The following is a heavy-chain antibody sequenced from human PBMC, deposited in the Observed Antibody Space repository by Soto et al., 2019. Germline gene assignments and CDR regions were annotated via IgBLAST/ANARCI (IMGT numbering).Heavy chain of an antibody. CDR2: IYYSGST. Sequence: PSETLSLTCTVSGGSISSYYWSWIRQPPGKGLEWIGYIYYSGSTNYNPSLKSRVTISVDTSKNQFSLKLSSVTAADTAVYYCARVGRDSSGYYAYYFDYWGQGTLVTVS. V-gene: IGHV4-59*01. CDR1: GGSISSYY. D-gene: IGHD3-22*01. J-gene: IGHJ4*02. CDR3: ARVGRDSSGYYAYYFDY.